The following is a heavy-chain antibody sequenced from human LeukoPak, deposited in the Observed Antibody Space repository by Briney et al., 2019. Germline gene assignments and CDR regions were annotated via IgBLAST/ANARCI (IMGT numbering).Heavy chain of an antibody. Sequence: SETQSLTCTVSGGSISSYYWSWIRQPAGKGLEWIGRIYTSGSTNYNPSLKSRVTMSVDTSKNQFSLKLSSVTAADTAVYYCARARGYSGYEADYYGMDVWAKGPRSPSP. CDR3: ARARGYSGYEADYYGMDV. D-gene: IGHD5-12*01. V-gene: IGHV4-4*07. CDR2: IYTSGST. J-gene: IGHJ6*02. CDR1: GGSISSYY.